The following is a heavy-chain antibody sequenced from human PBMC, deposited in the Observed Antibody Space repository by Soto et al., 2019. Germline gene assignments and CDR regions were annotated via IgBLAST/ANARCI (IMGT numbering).Heavy chain of an antibody. CDR3: ARDEWAAAGTVY. J-gene: IGHJ4*02. CDR2: IWYDGSNK. V-gene: IGHV3-33*01. CDR1: GFTFSSYG. Sequence: QVQLVESGGGVVQPGRSLRLSCAASGFTFSSYGMHWVRQAPGKGLEWVAVIWYDGSNKYYADSVKGRFTISRDNSKNTLYLQMNSLRAEDTAVYYCARDEWAAAGTVYWGQGTLVTVSS. D-gene: IGHD6-13*01.